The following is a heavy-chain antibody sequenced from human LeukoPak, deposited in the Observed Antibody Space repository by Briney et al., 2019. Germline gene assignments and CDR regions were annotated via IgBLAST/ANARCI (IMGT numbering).Heavy chain of an antibody. V-gene: IGHV4-31*03. D-gene: IGHD2-15*01. CDR1: GGSISSGGYY. Sequence: SQTLSLTCTVSGGSISSGGYYWSWIRPHPGKGLEWIGYIYYSGSTYYNPSLKSRVTISVDTSKNQFSLKLSSVTAADTAVYYCASAAPMIHAFDIWGQGTMVTVSS. CDR3: ASAAPMIHAFDI. J-gene: IGHJ3*02. CDR2: IYYSGST.